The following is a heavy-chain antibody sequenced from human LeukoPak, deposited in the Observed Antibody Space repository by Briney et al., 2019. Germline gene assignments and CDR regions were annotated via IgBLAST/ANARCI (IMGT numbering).Heavy chain of an antibody. V-gene: IGHV3-23*01. D-gene: IGHD3-9*01. CDR1: GFPFSSHA. CDR3: AKDGGVTGYYSRGYLDY. Sequence: GGSLRLSCAASGFPFSSHAMSWVRQAPGKGLKWVSGISGGGGTTYYADSVKGRFTISRDNSRNTLYLQMSTLRDEDTAVYYCAKDGGVTGYYSRGYLDYWGQGTLVTVSS. CDR2: ISGGGGTT. J-gene: IGHJ4*02.